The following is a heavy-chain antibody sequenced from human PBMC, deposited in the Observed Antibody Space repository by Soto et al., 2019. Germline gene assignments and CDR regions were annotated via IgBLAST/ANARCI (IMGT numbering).Heavy chain of an antibody. Sequence: GGSLRLSCVASGFTFGDYTMSWVRQAPGGGLEWVSFIRSKAYGATTEYAATVKGRFTISRDDSKSIAYLQMNSLKSEDTAASSCASALASYVTDDVFGMDGWGQGTMVTVSS. V-gene: IGHV3-49*04. J-gene: IGHJ6*02. CDR2: IRSKAYGATT. CDR3: ASALASYVTDDVFGMDG. D-gene: IGHD3-16*01. CDR1: GFTFGDYT.